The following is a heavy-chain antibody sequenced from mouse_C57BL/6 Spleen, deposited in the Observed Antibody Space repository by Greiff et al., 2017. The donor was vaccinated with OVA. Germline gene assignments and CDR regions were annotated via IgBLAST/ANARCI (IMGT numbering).Heavy chain of an antibody. CDR1: GFNIKNTY. CDR3: ARGRYWSYDFDY. V-gene: IGHV14-3*01. D-gene: IGHD2-14*01. CDR2: IDPATGNT. Sequence: VQLQQSVAELVRPGASVKLSCTASGFNIKNTYMHWVKQRPEQGLEWIGRIDPATGNTKYAPKFQGKATITADKSSNPAYLQRSSLTSEDTAIYYGARGRYWSYDFDYWGQGTTLTVSS. J-gene: IGHJ2*01.